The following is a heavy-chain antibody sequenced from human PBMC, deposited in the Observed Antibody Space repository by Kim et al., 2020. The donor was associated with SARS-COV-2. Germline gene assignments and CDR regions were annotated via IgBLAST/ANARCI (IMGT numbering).Heavy chain of an antibody. CDR3: AKDRSYGSGGDNWFDP. CDR1: GFTFDAYA. J-gene: IGHJ5*02. Sequence: GGSLRLSCAASGFTFDAYAMQWVRQAPGKGLEWVSGISWHRGSIGYADSVKGRFTISRDNAKNSLYLQMNSLRAEDPALYYLAKDRSYGSGGDNWFDPGGQGTLVTVS. CDR2: ISWHRGSI. D-gene: IGHD3-10*01. V-gene: IGHV3-9*01.